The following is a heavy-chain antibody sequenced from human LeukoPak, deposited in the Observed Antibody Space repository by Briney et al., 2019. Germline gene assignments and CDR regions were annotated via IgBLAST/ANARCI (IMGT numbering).Heavy chain of an antibody. V-gene: IGHV5-51*01. Sequence: GESLKTSCKGSGYSFTKYWIGWVRQMPGKGLEWMGIIYPGDSDSRYSPSFQGQVTISADKSISTAYLQWSSLRASDTAMYYCATGLTYHYDSSSYYQDYWGQGTLVTVSS. D-gene: IGHD3-22*01. J-gene: IGHJ4*02. CDR2: IYPGDSDS. CDR1: GYSFTKYW. CDR3: ATGLTYHYDSSSYYQDY.